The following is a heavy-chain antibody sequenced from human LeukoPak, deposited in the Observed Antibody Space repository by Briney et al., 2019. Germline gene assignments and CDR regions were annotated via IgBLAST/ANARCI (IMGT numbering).Heavy chain of an antibody. CDR2: ISYDGRNK. CDR3: ARAYSYYYDSSGYPDFDY. V-gene: IGHV3-30-3*01. CDR1: GFTFSSYA. J-gene: IGHJ4*02. Sequence: GGSLRLSCAASGFTFSSYAMHWVRQAPGKGLEWVAVISYDGRNKYYADSVKGRFTISRDNSKNTLYLQMNSLRAEDTAVYYCARAYSYYYDSSGYPDFDYWGQGTLVTVSS. D-gene: IGHD3-22*01.